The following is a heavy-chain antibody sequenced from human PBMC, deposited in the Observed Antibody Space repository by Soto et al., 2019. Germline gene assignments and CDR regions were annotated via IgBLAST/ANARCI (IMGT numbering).Heavy chain of an antibody. J-gene: IGHJ3*02. Sequence: GASVKVSCKASGYTFTTYGISWVRQAPGQGLEWMGIINPSGGSTSYAQKFQGRVTMTTDTSTSTAYMELSSLRSEDTAVYYCARDHIVGATGAFDIWGQGTMVTVSS. CDR1: GYTFTTYG. CDR3: ARDHIVGATGAFDI. CDR2: INPSGGST. V-gene: IGHV1-46*01. D-gene: IGHD1-26*01.